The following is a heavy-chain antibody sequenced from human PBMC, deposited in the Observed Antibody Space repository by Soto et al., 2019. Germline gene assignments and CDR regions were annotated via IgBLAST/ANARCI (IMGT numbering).Heavy chain of an antibody. Sequence: PSETLSLTCAVYGGSFSGYYWSWIRQPPGKGLEWSGEINHSGSTNYNPSLKSRVTISVDTSKNQFSLKLSSVTAAVTAVYYCARGLIAVAGYRGDAFDNWGQGTMVTVSS. CDR2: INHSGST. V-gene: IGHV4-34*01. J-gene: IGHJ3*02. CDR1: GGSFSGYY. D-gene: IGHD6-19*01. CDR3: ARGLIAVAGYRGDAFDN.